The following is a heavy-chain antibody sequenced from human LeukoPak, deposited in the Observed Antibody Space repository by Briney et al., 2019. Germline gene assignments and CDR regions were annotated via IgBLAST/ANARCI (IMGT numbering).Heavy chain of an antibody. V-gene: IGHV1-46*01. CDR2: INPSGGST. CDR1: GYTFTVYY. CDR3: ARGSRSDAFDI. J-gene: IGHJ3*02. Sequence: ASVKVSCKASGYTFTVYYMHWVRQAPGQGLEWMGIINPSGGSTSYAQKFQGRVTMTRDTSASTVYMELSSLRSEDTAVYYCARGSRSDAFDIWGQGTMVTVSS.